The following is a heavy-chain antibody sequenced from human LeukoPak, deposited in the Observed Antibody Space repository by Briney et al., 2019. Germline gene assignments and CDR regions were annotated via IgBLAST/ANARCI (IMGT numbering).Heavy chain of an antibody. CDR3: ARLYCSSTSCFLDAFDI. D-gene: IGHD2-2*01. Sequence: SETLSLTCTVSGGSISSYYWSWIRQPPGKGLEWIGYIYYSGSTNYNPSLKSRVTISVDTSRNQFSLKLSSVTAADTAVYYSARLYCSSTSCFLDAFDIWGQGTMVTVSS. J-gene: IGHJ3*02. CDR1: GGSISSYY. V-gene: IGHV4-59*08. CDR2: IYYSGST.